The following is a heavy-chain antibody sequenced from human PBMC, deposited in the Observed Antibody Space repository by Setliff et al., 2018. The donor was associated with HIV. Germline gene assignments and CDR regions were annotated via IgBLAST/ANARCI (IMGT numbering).Heavy chain of an antibody. V-gene: IGHV4-39*01. Sequence: PSETLSLTCTVYGASISNSNSYWGWIRQPPGKRLEWLGSIYSSGSTSYNPSLSSRLTISVDTSKSHVSLRLSSVTAADTAVYYCARQDSYSYGYNYFDYWGQGTLVTVSS. J-gene: IGHJ4*02. CDR3: ARQDSYSYGYNYFDY. CDR2: IYSSGST. D-gene: IGHD5-18*01. CDR1: GASISNSNSY.